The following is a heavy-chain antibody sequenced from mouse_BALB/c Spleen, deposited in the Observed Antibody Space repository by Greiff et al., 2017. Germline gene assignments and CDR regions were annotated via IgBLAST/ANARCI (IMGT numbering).Heavy chain of an antibody. CDR3: ARRGGYDGGDYFDY. D-gene: IGHD2-2*01. J-gene: IGHJ2*01. CDR1: GFTFSSYA. V-gene: IGHV5-6-5*01. Sequence: EVMLVESGGGLVKPGGSLKLSCAASGFTFSSYAMSWVRQTPEKRLEWVASISSGGSTYYPDSVKGRFTISRDNARNILYLQMSSLRSEDTAMYYCARRGGYDGGDYFDYWGQGTTLTVSS. CDR2: ISSGGST.